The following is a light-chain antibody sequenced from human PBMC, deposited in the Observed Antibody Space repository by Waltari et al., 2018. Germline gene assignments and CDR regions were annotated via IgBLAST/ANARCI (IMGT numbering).Light chain of an antibody. CDR2: DVS. CDR3: SSQSSNNVVL. J-gene: IGLJ3*02. Sequence: QSALTQPASVSGSPGQSITISCTGISSDGGSYNSVSWYQDHPGQGPKVILYDVSDRPSGVSARFSGSKSGNTASLTISGLQAEDEADYYCSSQSSNNVVLFGGGTKVTVL. V-gene: IGLV2-14*03. CDR1: SSDGGSYNS.